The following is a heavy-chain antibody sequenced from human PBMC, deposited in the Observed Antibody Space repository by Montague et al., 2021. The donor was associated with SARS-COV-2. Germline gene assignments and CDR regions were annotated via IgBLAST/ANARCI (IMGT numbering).Heavy chain of an antibody. CDR3: ARVLGGHYGMDV. J-gene: IGHJ6*02. CDR2: ISYDGSNK. CDR1: GFTFGSYA. V-gene: IGHV3-30-3*01. Sequence: SLRLSCAASGFTFGSYAMHWVRQAPGKGLEWVAVISYDGSNKYYADSVKGRFTISRDNSKNTLYLQMNSLRAEDTAVYYCARVLGGHYGMDVWGQGTTVTVSS. D-gene: IGHD2/OR15-2a*01.